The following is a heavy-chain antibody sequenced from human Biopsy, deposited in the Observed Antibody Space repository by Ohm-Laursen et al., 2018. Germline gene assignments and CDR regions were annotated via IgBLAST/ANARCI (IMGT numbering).Heavy chain of an antibody. D-gene: IGHD4-23*01. CDR2: ISYTGYT. CDR3: ARGSNEYGGLYFPH. CDR1: GGSFTGHY. J-gene: IGHJ1*01. Sequence: TLSLNCTVSGGSFTGHYWSWIRQPPGKGLEWIGHISYTGYTSYKSSLKSRVTISLDTSRKHFSLRLTSLAAADTAVYYCARGSNEYGGLYFPHWGQGTLVTVSS. V-gene: IGHV4-59*11.